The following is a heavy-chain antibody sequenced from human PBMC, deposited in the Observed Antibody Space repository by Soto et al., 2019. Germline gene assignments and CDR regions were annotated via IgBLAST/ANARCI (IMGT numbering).Heavy chain of an antibody. V-gene: IGHV3-30*18. Sequence: PGGSLRLSFAASGFTFSSYGMHWVRQAPGKGLEWVAVISYDGSNKYYADSVKVRFTISRDNSKNTLYLQMNSLRAEDTAVYYCAKDPPSRKEWLQLKSKKEYYFDYWGQGTLVTVSS. CDR3: AKDPPSRKEWLQLKSKKEYYFDY. J-gene: IGHJ4*02. CDR2: ISYDGSNK. D-gene: IGHD5-12*01. CDR1: GFTFSSYG.